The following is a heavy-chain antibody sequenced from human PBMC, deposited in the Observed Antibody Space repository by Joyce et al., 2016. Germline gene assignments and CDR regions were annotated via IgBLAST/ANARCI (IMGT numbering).Heavy chain of an antibody. CDR2: ISGVGSTI. V-gene: IGHV3-48*02. Sequence: EELLVESGGGLVQPGGSLRLSCAASGFTFSSYSFNWVRQAPGKGLEWVSYISGVGSTIYDADSVKGRFTVSRDNAKNSLYLQMNGLRHEDTAVYYCARDKGITISGMVTARGMDVWGQGTTVTVSS. CDR1: GFTFSSYS. J-gene: IGHJ6*02. D-gene: IGHD3-3*01. CDR3: ARDKGITISGMVTARGMDV.